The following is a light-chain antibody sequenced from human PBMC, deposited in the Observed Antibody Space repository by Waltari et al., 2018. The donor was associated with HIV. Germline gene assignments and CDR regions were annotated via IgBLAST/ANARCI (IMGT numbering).Light chain of an antibody. Sequence: QSALTQPPSASGSPGQSVTISCTGPSSAVGGYHYVPSYQQHPGKAPKLMIYEVSKRPSGVPDRFSGSKSGNTASLTVSGLQAEDEADYYCSSYAGSNTDVVFGGGTKLTVL. V-gene: IGLV2-8*01. CDR3: SSYAGSNTDVV. J-gene: IGLJ2*01. CDR1: SSAVGGYHY. CDR2: EVS.